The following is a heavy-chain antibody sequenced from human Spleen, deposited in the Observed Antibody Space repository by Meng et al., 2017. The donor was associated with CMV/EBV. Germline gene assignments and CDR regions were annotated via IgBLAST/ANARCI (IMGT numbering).Heavy chain of an antibody. D-gene: IGHD3-22*01. V-gene: IGHV3-19*01. J-gene: IGHJ5*02. CDR3: AREGDSSGRLGFDP. CDR1: GFTFSNSD. CDR2: VSWNGSRT. Sequence: GESLKISCAASGFTFSNSDMNWVRQAPGKGLEWVSGVSWNGSRTHYADSVKGRFIISRDNSRNFLYQQMNSLRPEDMAVYYCAREGDSSGRLGFDPWGQGTLVTVSS.